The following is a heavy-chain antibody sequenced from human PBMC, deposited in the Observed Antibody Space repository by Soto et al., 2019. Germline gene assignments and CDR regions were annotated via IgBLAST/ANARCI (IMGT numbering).Heavy chain of an antibody. CDR2: ISGSRSST. D-gene: IGHD4-17*01. V-gene: IGHV3-23*01. J-gene: IGHJ4*02. Sequence: VQLLDSGGGLVQPGGSLRLSCAASGFTFSSYAMNWVRHAPGKGLEWVSSISGSRSSTYYADSVKGRFTISRDNSKNTLYLQMNSLRVEDTAVYYGAKAATTVTDYWGQGTLVTVSS. CDR3: AKAATTVTDY. CDR1: GFTFSSYA.